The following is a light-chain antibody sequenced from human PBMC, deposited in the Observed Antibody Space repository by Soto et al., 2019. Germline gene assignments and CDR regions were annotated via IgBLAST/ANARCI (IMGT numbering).Light chain of an antibody. V-gene: IGLV2-14*01. J-gene: IGLJ2*01. Sequence: QSALTQPASVSGSLGQSITISCTGTSSDVGGYNYVSWYQQHPGKVPKLMIYEVSNRPSGVSNRFSGSKSGNTASLTISGLQAEDEAAYYCSSYTSSTTLGVLFGGGTKLTVL. CDR3: SSYTSSTTLGVL. CDR1: SSDVGGYNY. CDR2: EVS.